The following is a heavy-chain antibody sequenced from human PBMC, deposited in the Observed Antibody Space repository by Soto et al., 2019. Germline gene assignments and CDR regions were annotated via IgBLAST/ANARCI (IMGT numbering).Heavy chain of an antibody. Sequence: PGGELRLSCAGSGITSSTYSMNWVRHAPGKGKEWGSYISSSSSTIYYADSVKGRFTISRDNAKNSLYLQMNSLRDEDTAVYYCSRYKRVHYQPRYFDFWCRGTLVT. D-gene: IGHD1-20*01. V-gene: IGHV3-48*02. J-gene: IGHJ2*01. CDR1: GITSSTYS. CDR3: SRYKRVHYQPRYFDF. CDR2: ISSSSSTI.